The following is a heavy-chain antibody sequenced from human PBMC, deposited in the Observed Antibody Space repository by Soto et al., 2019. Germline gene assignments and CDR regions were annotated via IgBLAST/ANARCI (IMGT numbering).Heavy chain of an antibody. CDR1: GYSFTSYW. Sequence: PGESLKISCKGSGYSFTSYWISWVRQMPGKGLEWMGRIDPSDSYTNYSPSFQGHVTISADKSISTAYLQWSSLKASDTAMYYCARRLVVPAAINYYYYGMDVWGQGTTVTVSS. J-gene: IGHJ6*02. CDR2: IDPSDSYT. D-gene: IGHD2-2*02. V-gene: IGHV5-10-1*01. CDR3: ARRLVVPAAINYYYYGMDV.